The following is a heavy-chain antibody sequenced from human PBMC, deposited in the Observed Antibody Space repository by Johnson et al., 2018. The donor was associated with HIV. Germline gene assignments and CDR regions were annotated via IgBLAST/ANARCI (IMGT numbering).Heavy chain of an antibody. Sequence: VQLVESGGGLVQPGRSLRLSCTASGFTVSSNYMSWVRQAPGKGLEWVSAISGSGGSTYYADSVKGRFTISRDNSKNTLYLQMNSLRAEDTAVYYCAKVRRMDAFDIWGQGTMVTVSS. CDR2: ISGSGGST. CDR1: GFTVSSNY. V-gene: IGHV3-23*04. D-gene: IGHD2/OR15-2a*01. CDR3: AKVRRMDAFDI. J-gene: IGHJ3*02.